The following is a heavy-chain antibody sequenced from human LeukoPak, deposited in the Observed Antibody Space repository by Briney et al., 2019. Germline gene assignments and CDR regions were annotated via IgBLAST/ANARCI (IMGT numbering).Heavy chain of an antibody. CDR3: TRDIGGRSAY. V-gene: IGHV3-74*01. CDR1: GYSFSSFW. D-gene: IGHD3-16*01. Sequence: GGSLRLSCEGSGYSFSSFWMHWVRQAPGEGLVWVSRLNEDGGITNYAGFAKGRFTIYRDNARNTLYLQMSSLSADDTAIYYCTRDIGGRSAYWGQGTQVTVSS. CDR2: LNEDGGIT. J-gene: IGHJ4*02.